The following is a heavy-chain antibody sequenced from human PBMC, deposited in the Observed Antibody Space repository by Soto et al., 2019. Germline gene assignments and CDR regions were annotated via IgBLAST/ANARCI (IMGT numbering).Heavy chain of an antibody. D-gene: IGHD3-10*01. CDR3: VKSYGSGYRAFNF. J-gene: IGHJ4*02. Sequence: QVQLVQSGSDVKKAGSSVKVSCKASGDTFNFYTINWVRHAPGLGLEWMGRFNPILSMSNYAQKFEGRVTITADKSTTTAYMDLSRLRVEDTARYYCVKSYGSGYRAFNFWGEGALVTVSS. CDR1: GDTFNFYT. CDR2: FNPILSMS. V-gene: IGHV1-69*02.